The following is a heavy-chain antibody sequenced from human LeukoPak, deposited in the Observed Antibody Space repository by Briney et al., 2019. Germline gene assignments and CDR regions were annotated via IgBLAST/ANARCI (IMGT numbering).Heavy chain of an antibody. D-gene: IGHD5-12*01. CDR1: GGTFSSYA. J-gene: IGHJ4*02. V-gene: IGHV1-69*05. Sequence: ASVKVSCKASGGTFSSYAISWVRQAPGQGLDWMGGIIPIFGTANYAQKFQGRVTITTDESTSTAYMELSSLRSEDTAVYYCARTGYSGYSPFDYWGQGTLVTVSS. CDR3: ARTGYSGYSPFDY. CDR2: IIPIFGTA.